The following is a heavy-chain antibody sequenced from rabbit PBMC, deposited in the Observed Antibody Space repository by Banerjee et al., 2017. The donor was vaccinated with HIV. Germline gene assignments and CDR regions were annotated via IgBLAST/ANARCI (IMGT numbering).Heavy chain of an antibody. CDR1: GFSFSSNA. V-gene: IGHV1S45*01. CDR3: ARDLAGVIGWNFNL. CDR2: IYAGSSGST. D-gene: IGHD4-1*01. J-gene: IGHJ4*01. Sequence: QEQLEESGGDLVKPEGSLTLTCTASGFSFSSNAMCWVRQAPGKGLEWIACIYAGSSGSTWYASWAKGRFTISKTSSTTVTLQMTSLTAADTATYFCARDLAGVIGWNFNLWGQGTLVTVS.